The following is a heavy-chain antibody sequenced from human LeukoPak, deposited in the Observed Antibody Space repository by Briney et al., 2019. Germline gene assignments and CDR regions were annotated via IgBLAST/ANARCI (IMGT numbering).Heavy chain of an antibody. CDR1: GYTFTSYD. Sequence: ASVTVSCKASGYTFTSYDINWVRHGTGQGLEWMGWMNPNSGNTGYAQKFQGRVTMTRNTSISTAYMELSSLRSEDTAVYCCATTSSISGYSYGFGGFFDYWGQGTLVTVSS. D-gene: IGHD5-18*01. CDR3: ATTSSISGYSYGFGGFFDY. V-gene: IGHV1-8*01. J-gene: IGHJ4*02. CDR2: MNPNSGNT.